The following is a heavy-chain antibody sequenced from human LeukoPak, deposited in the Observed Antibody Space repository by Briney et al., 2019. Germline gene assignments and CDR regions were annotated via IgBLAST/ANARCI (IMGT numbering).Heavy chain of an antibody. J-gene: IGHJ4*02. CDR1: GFTVSTNY. D-gene: IGHD3-10*01. Sequence: GGSLRLSCAVSGFTVSTNYMSWVRQAPGKGLEWVSIIHRDGSTYYADSVKGRFTISRDNSKNTLYIQISSLRAEDTGVYYCARDGEHVLAHDYWGQGTLVTVSS. V-gene: IGHV3-66*01. CDR3: ARDGEHVLAHDY. CDR2: IHRDGST.